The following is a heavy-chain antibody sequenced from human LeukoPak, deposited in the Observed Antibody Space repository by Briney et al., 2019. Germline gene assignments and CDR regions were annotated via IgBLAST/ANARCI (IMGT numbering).Heavy chain of an antibody. CDR2: IYYSGST. V-gene: IGHV4-39*01. D-gene: IGHD2-2*01. Sequence: SETLSLTCTVSGGSISSSSYYWGWIRQPPGKGLEWIGSIYYSGSTYYNPSLKSRVTISVDTSKNQFSLKLSSVTAADTAVYYCARQEWIDSVVVVPAAMLFDYWGQGTLVTVSS. CDR3: ARQEWIDSVVVVPAAMLFDY. CDR1: GGSISSSSYY. J-gene: IGHJ4*02.